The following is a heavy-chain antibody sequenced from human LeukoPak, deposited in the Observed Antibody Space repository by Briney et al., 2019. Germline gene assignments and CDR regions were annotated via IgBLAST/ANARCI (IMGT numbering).Heavy chain of an antibody. CDR1: GFTFSNSA. Sequence: GGSLRLSCAASGFTFSNSAMTWVGQAPGKGLEWVSVITSSGGGTYYADSVKGRFTISRDNSKNTLYLQMDSLRAEDTAVYYCAKGLRVVDYWGQGTLVTVSP. D-gene: IGHD2-15*01. V-gene: IGHV3-23*01. CDR2: ITSSGGGT. J-gene: IGHJ4*02. CDR3: AKGLRVVDY.